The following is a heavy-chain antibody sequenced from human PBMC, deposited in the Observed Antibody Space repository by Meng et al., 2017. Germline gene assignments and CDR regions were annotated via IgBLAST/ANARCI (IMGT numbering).Heavy chain of an antibody. CDR1: GGSFSGYY. V-gene: IGHV4-34*01. CDR3: ARRRGGSSDWFDP. J-gene: IGHJ5*02. D-gene: IGHD6-6*01. Sequence: VQLQQWGAGLLKPSETLSLPCAVYGGSFSGYYWSWIRQPPGKGLEWIGEINHSGSTNYNPSLKSRVTISVDTSKNQFSLKLSSVTAADTAVYYCARRRGGSSDWFDPWGQGTLVTVSS. CDR2: INHSGST.